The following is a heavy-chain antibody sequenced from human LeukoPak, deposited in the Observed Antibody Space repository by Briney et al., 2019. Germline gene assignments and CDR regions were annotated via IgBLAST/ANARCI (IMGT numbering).Heavy chain of an antibody. CDR3: ASSADDFWSGYPHNWFDP. D-gene: IGHD3-3*01. CDR2: IIPIFGTA. Sequence: ASVKVSCKASGGTFSSYAISWVRQAPGQGLEWMGGIIPIFGTANYAQKFQGRVTITTDESTSTAYMELSSLRSEDTAVYYCASSADDFWSGYPHNWFDPWGQGTLVTASS. CDR1: GGTFSSYA. V-gene: IGHV1-69*05. J-gene: IGHJ5*02.